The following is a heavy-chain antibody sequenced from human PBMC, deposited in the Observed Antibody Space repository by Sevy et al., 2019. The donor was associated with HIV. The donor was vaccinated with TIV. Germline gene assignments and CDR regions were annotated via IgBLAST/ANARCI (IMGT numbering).Heavy chain of an antibody. Sequence: GGSLRLSCAASGLTYSNYAMNWVRQTPGKGLEWVSSISGSGSRTNYADSVKGRFTISRDNAKNSLYLQMNSLREEDTAVYYCARPGSGWFEFDSWGQGTLVTVSS. CDR2: ISGSGSRT. CDR1: GLTYSNYA. V-gene: IGHV3-23*01. D-gene: IGHD6-19*01. J-gene: IGHJ4*02. CDR3: ARPGSGWFEFDS.